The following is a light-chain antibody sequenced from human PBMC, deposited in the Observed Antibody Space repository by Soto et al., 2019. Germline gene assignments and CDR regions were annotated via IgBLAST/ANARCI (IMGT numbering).Light chain of an antibody. CDR3: QQYSTWPPRYT. J-gene: IGKJ2*01. Sequence: EIVMTQSPATLSVSRGGRATLSCRASQSVSSYLAWYQQRPGQPPRLLIYRASTRATGVPARFSGSGSGTEFSLTISSLQSEDFAVYYCQQYSTWPPRYTFGQGTKLEI. CDR2: RAS. CDR1: QSVSSY. V-gene: IGKV3-15*01.